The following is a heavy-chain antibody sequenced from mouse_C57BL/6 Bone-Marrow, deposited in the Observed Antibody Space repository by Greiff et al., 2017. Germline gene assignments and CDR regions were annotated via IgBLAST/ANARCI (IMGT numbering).Heavy chain of an antibody. V-gene: IGHV1-72*01. Sequence: QVQLQQPGAELVKPAASVKLSCKASGYAFTSYWMHWVKPRPGRGLEWIGRIDTTSGGNKYHEQFKSKATLTVDKPSRTAYMQLSSLTSEDSAVYYCAIGITTVVSTGYFDYWGQGTTLTVSS. D-gene: IGHD1-1*01. CDR3: AIGITTVVSTGYFDY. CDR2: IDTTSGGN. J-gene: IGHJ2*01. CDR1: GYAFTSYW.